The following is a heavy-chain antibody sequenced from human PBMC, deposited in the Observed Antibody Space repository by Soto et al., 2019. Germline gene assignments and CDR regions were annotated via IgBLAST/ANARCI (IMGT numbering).Heavy chain of an antibody. CDR3: ARGRWSKFDH. Sequence: SQTLSLTCAVSGDSVSSNNIAWNWLRQSPWRGLEWLGRTYYRSKWYNEYAVSVRSRITINLDTSKNQFSLQLNSVTPEDTAVYFCARGRWSKFDHWGQGTQVTVSS. CDR2: TYYRSKWYN. V-gene: IGHV6-1*01. CDR1: GDSVSSNNIA. D-gene: IGHD2-15*01. J-gene: IGHJ4*02.